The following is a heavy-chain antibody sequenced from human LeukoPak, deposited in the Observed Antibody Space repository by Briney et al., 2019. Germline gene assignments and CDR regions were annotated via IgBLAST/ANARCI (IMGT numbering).Heavy chain of an antibody. V-gene: IGHV4-34*01. CDR3: ARAPGAALD. D-gene: IGHD2-15*01. CDR2: INHSGNT. J-gene: IGHJ4*02. Sequence: PSETLSLTCAVYGGSFSGYYWSWIRQPPGKGLEWIGEINHSGNTNYNPSLKGRVTISVDTSKNQFSLKLNSVTAADTAVYYCARAPGAALDWGQGTLVTVSS. CDR1: GGSFSGYY.